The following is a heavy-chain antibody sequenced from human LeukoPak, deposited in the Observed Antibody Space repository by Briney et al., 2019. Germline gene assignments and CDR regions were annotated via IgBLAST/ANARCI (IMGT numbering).Heavy chain of an antibody. J-gene: IGHJ4*02. CDR1: GGSISSGGYY. Sequence: SETLSLTCTVSGGSISSGGYYWSWIRQPPGKGLEWIGSIYYSGSTYYNPSLKSRVTISIDTSKNQFSLKLSSVTAADTAVYYCARGGTLVTHYYWGQGTLVTVSS. V-gene: IGHV4-39*07. D-gene: IGHD4-23*01. CDR3: ARGGTLVTHYY. CDR2: IYYSGST.